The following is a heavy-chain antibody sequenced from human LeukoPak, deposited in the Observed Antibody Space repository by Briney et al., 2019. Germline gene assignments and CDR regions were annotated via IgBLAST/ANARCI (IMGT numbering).Heavy chain of an antibody. CDR1: GYTFTSYG. CDR2: SSAYNGKT. CDR3: ARESGDMGEERLANY. Sequence: ASVKVSCKASGYTFTSYGISWVRQAPGQGLEWMGWSSAYNGKTNYAQKLQGRVTMTTDTSTSTAYMELRSLRSDDTAVYYCARESGDMGEERLANYWGQGTLVSVSS. D-gene: IGHD3-16*01. J-gene: IGHJ4*02. V-gene: IGHV1-18*04.